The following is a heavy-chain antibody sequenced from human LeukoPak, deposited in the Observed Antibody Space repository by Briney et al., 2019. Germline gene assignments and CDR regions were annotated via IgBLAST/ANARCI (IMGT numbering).Heavy chain of an antibody. CDR2: MNPNSGNT. D-gene: IGHD6-19*01. J-gene: IGHJ4*02. V-gene: IGHV1-8*01. Sequence: GASVKVSCKASGYTFTSYDINWVRQATGQGLEWMGWMNPNSGNTGYAQKFQGRVTMTRNTSISTAYMELSSLRSEDTAVYYCARGPQGSSGWYVFFDYWGQGTLVTVSS. CDR1: GYTFTSYD. CDR3: ARGPQGSSGWYVFFDY.